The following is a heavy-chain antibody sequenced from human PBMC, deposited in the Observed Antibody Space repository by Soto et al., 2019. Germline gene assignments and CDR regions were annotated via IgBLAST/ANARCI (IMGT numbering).Heavy chain of an antibody. CDR1: GFTFSSYG. D-gene: IGHD4-4*01. Sequence: QVQLVESGGGVVQPGRSLRLSCEASGFTFSSYGMHWVRQAPGKGLEWVAVIWYDGSNKYYADSVKGRFTISRDNSKNTLYLQMNSLRAEDTAVYYCARDPETASVTTDYWGQGTLVTVSS. CDR2: IWYDGSNK. CDR3: ARDPETASVTTDY. J-gene: IGHJ4*02. V-gene: IGHV3-33*01.